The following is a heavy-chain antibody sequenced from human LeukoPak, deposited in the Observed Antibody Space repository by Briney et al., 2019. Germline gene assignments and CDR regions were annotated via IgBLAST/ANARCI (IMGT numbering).Heavy chain of an antibody. CDR2: IYYSGST. CDR3: ARYIVSYPHDAFDI. V-gene: IGHV4-59*02. J-gene: IGHJ3*02. CDR1: GGSVSNKY. Sequence: SETLSLTCTVSGGSVSNKYWSWIRQPPGKGLEWTGYIYYSGSTNYNPSLKSRVTISVDTSKKQFSLKLSSVTAADTAFYYCARYIVSYPHDAFDIWGQGTMVTVSS. D-gene: IGHD1-26*01.